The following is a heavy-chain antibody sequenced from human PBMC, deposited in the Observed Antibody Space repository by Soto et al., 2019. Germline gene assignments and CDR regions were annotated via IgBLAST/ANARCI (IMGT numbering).Heavy chain of an antibody. CDR3: ARWVGASNWFDP. D-gene: IGHD1-26*01. CDR2: INTNTGDT. Sequence: QVQLVQSGAEVKEPGASVKVSCKASGYTCTGYHIHWVRQAPGQGLEWMGWINTNTGDTNYAQKFQGWVTMTRDTSINTACVQLSRLRPDDTAVYYCARWVGASNWFDPWGQGTLVTVSS. J-gene: IGHJ5*02. V-gene: IGHV1-2*04. CDR1: GYTCTGYH.